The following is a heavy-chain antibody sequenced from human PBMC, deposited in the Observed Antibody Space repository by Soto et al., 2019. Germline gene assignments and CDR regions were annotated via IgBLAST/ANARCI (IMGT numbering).Heavy chain of an antibody. V-gene: IGHV4-34*01. CDR1: GESFSGYY. D-gene: IGHD3-22*01. Sequence: SETLSITCAVYGESFSGYYWSWIRQPPGKGLEWIGEINHSGSTNYNPSLKSRVTISVDTSKNQFSLKLSSVTAADTAVYYCAREANYYDSSGLDYWGQGTLVTVSS. CDR2: INHSGST. J-gene: IGHJ4*02. CDR3: AREANYYDSSGLDY.